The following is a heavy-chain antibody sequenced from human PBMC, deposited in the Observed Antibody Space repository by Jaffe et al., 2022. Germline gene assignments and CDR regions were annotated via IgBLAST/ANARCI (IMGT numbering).Heavy chain of an antibody. CDR1: GGTFSSYT. D-gene: IGHD3-9*01. V-gene: IGHV1-69*02. J-gene: IGHJ6*03. Sequence: QVQLVQSGAEVKKPGSSVKVSCKASGGTFSSYTISWVRQAPGQGLEWMGRIIPILGIANYAQKFQGRVTITADKSTSTAYMELSSLRSEDTAVYYCARGGDILTGYYYYYYYYMDVWGKGTTVTVSS. CDR3: ARGGDILTGYYYYYYYYMDV. CDR2: IIPILGIA.